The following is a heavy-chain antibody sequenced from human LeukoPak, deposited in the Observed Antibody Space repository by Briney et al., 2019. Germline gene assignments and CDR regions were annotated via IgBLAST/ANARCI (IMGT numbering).Heavy chain of an antibody. CDR1: GFTFSSYE. Sequence: GGSLRLSCAASGFTFSSYEMNWVRQAPGKGLEWVSSISRSATTIYYADSVKGRFTISRDNAKNTLYLQMNSLRAEDTAVYFCARVGALSSSWLLYWGQGTLVTVSS. CDR2: ISRSATTI. J-gene: IGHJ4*02. CDR3: ARVGALSSSWLLY. V-gene: IGHV3-48*03. D-gene: IGHD6-13*01.